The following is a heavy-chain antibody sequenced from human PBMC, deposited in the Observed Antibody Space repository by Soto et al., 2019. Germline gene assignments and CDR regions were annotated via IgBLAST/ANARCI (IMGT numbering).Heavy chain of an antibody. V-gene: IGHV3-49*03. Sequence: PGGSLRLSCTASGFTFGDYAMSWFRQAPGKGLEWVGFIRSKAYGGTTEYAASVKGRFTISRDDSKSIAYLQMNSLKTEDTAVYYCTRKPEVVVAATVLYYYGMDVWGQGTTVTVSS. J-gene: IGHJ6*02. CDR2: IRSKAYGGTT. CDR1: GFTFGDYA. D-gene: IGHD2-15*01. CDR3: TRKPEVVVAATVLYYYGMDV.